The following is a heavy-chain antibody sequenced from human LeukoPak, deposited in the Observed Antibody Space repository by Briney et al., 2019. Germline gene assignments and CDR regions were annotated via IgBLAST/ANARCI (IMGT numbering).Heavy chain of an antibody. Sequence: GGSLRLSCAVSGLTFSTYSMTWVRQGPGKGLEWVSSIYNSGAKIFYADSVKGRFTISRENSKNMLYLQMSSLRVEDTAVYYCAKDVAPDSGWDLDYWGQGNLVTVSS. J-gene: IGHJ4*02. CDR3: AKDVAPDSGWDLDY. V-gene: IGHV3-23*01. CDR1: GLTFSTYS. CDR2: IYNSGAKI. D-gene: IGHD6-19*01.